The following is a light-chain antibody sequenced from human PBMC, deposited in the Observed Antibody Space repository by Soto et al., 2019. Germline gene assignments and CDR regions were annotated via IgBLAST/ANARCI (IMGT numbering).Light chain of an antibody. CDR3: SSYTSSSTRV. V-gene: IGLV2-14*03. Sequence: QSVLTQPASVSGSPGQSIPISCTGTSSDVGAYDFVSWYQQHPDKAPKLMIYEVSNRPSGVSNRFSGSKSVNTATLTISGLQAEDEADYYCSSYTSSSTRVFGTGTKVTVL. J-gene: IGLJ1*01. CDR1: SSDVGAYDF. CDR2: EVS.